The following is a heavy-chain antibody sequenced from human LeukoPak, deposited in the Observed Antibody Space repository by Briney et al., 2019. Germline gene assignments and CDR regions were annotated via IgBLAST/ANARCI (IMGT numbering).Heavy chain of an antibody. V-gene: IGHV3-21*01. CDR1: GFTFSNYA. J-gene: IGHJ5*02. Sequence: GGSLRLSCAASGFTFSNYAMNWVRQAPGKGLEWVSSFGTRSSSIYYAHSVTGRFIVSRDNAKNSLFLQMNSLRADDTAIYYCARFGATHSGSYYNPWGQGTLVTVSS. D-gene: IGHD3-10*01. CDR3: ARFGATHSGSYYNP. CDR2: FGTRSSSI.